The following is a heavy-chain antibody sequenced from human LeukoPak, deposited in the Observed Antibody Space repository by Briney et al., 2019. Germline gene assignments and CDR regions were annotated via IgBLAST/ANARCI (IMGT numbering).Heavy chain of an antibody. CDR1: GYTFTGYY. D-gene: IGHD3-22*01. Sequence: ASVKVSCKASGYTFTGYYMHWVRQAPGQGLEWMGRINPNSGGTNYAQKFQGRVTMTRDTSISTAYMELSRLRSDDTAVYYCARDLKVSSHLIVVDDAFDIWGQGTMVTVSS. J-gene: IGHJ3*02. CDR2: INPNSGGT. V-gene: IGHV1-2*06. CDR3: ARDLKVSSHLIVVDDAFDI.